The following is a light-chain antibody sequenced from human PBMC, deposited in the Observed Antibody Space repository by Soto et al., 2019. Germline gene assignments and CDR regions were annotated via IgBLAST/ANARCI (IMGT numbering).Light chain of an antibody. J-gene: IGKJ1*01. V-gene: IGKV4-1*01. CDR2: WAS. Sequence: DIVMTQSPDSLAVSLGERATINCKSSQSVLYSSNNKNYLAWYQQKPGQPPKLLIYWASTRESGVPDRFSGSGSETDFTLTISSLQAEYVAFYYCQQYYSTPLTFGQGAKVEIK. CDR1: QSVLYSSNNKNY. CDR3: QQYYSTPLT.